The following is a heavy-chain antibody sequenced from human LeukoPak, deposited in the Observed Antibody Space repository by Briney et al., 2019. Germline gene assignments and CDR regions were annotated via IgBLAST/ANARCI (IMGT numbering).Heavy chain of an antibody. CDR3: ARLGTYWSNYYFEY. Sequence: GESLKISFQGSGYSFTTYWIGWVRQMPGKGLECMGIIYPGDSDTRYSPSFQGQVTISADKSINTAYLQWSSLKASDTAMYYCARLGTYWSNYYFEYWGQGTLVTVSP. D-gene: IGHD3-10*01. J-gene: IGHJ4*02. CDR2: IYPGDSDT. V-gene: IGHV5-51*01. CDR1: GYSFTTYW.